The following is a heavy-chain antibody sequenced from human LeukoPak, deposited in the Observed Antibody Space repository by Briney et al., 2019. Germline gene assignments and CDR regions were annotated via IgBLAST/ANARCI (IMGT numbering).Heavy chain of an antibody. CDR3: AKDPDYGDYYFAY. D-gene: IGHD4-17*01. V-gene: IGHV3-23*01. Sequence: GGSLRLSCAASGFTFSSYGMSWVRQAPGKGLEWGSAISGSGGSTYYADSVKGRFTISRDNSKNTLYLQMNSMRAEDTAVYYCAKDPDYGDYYFAYWGQGTLVTVSS. CDR1: GFTFSSYG. J-gene: IGHJ4*02. CDR2: ISGSGGST.